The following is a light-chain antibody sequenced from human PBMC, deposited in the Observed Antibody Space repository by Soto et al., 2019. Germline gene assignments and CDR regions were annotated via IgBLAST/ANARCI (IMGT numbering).Light chain of an antibody. CDR3: CSYAGNYISV. CDR1: SSDVGGYNY. J-gene: IGLJ1*01. V-gene: IGLV2-11*01. Sequence: QSALTQPRSVSGSPGQSVTISCTGSSSDVGGYNYVSWYQQHPGKAPKLLIYGVTKRPSGVPDRFSGSKSGNSASLTISGLHAEDEAEYYCCSYAGNYISVFGIGTKLTVL. CDR2: GVT.